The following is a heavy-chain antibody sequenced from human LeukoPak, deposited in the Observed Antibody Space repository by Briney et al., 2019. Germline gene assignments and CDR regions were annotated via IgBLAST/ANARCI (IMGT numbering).Heavy chain of an antibody. Sequence: ASVTVSCTASGYTFTSYYMHWVRQAPGQGLEWMGGIIPMFGTAKYAQNFEGRVKITADESTSTAYMELSSLRSEDTAVYYCARASDYVWGSYPTDYWGQGTLVTVSS. CDR3: ARASDYVWGSYPTDY. CDR2: IIPMFGTA. D-gene: IGHD3-16*02. V-gene: IGHV1-69*13. J-gene: IGHJ4*02. CDR1: GYTFTSYY.